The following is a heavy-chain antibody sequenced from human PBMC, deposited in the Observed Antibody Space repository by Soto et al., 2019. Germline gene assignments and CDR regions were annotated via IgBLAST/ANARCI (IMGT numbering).Heavy chain of an antibody. D-gene: IGHD4-17*01. CDR2: IYWDDDK. J-gene: IGHJ4*02. CDR1: GFSLSTSGVG. V-gene: IGHV2-5*02. CDR3: AHRQRTVYFDY. Sequence: QITLKESGPTLVKPTQTLTLNCTFSGFSLSTSGVGVGWIRQPPGKALEWLALIYWDDDKRYSPSLKSRLTITEDTSKNQVVLTMTNMDPVDTATYYCAHRQRTVYFDYWGQGTLVTVSS.